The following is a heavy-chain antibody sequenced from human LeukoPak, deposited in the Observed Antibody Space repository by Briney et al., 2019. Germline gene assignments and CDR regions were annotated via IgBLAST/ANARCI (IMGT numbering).Heavy chain of an antibody. CDR2: IYYTGVI. D-gene: IGHD2-2*01. CDR1: GGSISGHY. CDR3: ARLTRLAPVGTTYYHSLDV. V-gene: IGHV4-59*08. Sequence: PSETLSLTCTVSGGSISGHYWSWIRQPPGKGLEWIGHIYYTGVINYDPSLKSRVTMLVDTSKNQFSLEVTSVTAADTAVYYCARLTRLAPVGTTYYHSLDVWGQGSTVTVSS. J-gene: IGHJ6*02.